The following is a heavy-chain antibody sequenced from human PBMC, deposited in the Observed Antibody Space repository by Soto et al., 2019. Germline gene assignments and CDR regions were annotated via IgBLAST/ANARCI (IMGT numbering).Heavy chain of an antibody. Sequence: EVQLLESGGGLVQPGGCLRLSCAASGFTFSSYAMSWVRQAPGKGLAWVSSISGSGGSAYYADSVKGRFTISRDNSKNTVYLQMNSLRGEDTAVYFCAKENPGYGDPDYWGQGTLVTVSS. J-gene: IGHJ4*02. V-gene: IGHV3-23*01. CDR3: AKENPGYGDPDY. CDR2: ISGSGGSA. CDR1: GFTFSSYA. D-gene: IGHD4-17*01.